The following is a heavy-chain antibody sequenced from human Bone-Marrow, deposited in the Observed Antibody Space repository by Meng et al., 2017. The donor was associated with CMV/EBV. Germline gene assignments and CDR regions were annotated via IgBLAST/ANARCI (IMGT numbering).Heavy chain of an antibody. CDR1: GFTFSSYG. CDR3: AKGQVRLGELSLPHFDY. D-gene: IGHD3-16*02. V-gene: IGHV3-30*02. CDR2: IRYDGSNK. J-gene: IGHJ4*02. Sequence: GESLKISCAASGFTFSSYGMHWVRQAPGKGLEWVAFIRYDGSNKYYADSVKGRFTISRDNSKNTLYLQMNSLRAEDTAVYYCAKGQVRLGELSLPHFDYWGQGTLVTVSS.